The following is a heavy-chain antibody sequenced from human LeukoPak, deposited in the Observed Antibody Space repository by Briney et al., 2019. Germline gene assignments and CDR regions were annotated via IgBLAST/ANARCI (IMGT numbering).Heavy chain of an antibody. J-gene: IGHJ6*02. CDR2: IYYSGST. CDR1: GGSISMYY. V-gene: IGHV4-59*08. D-gene: IGHD6-25*01. Sequence: SETLSLTRTVSGGSISMYYWSWTRQPAGEGLVWIGYIYYSGSTNDIPSLQSRVTISVDTSKNQFSLKLSSVTAADTAVYYCARHWRWSSEPDNYYYGMDVWGQGTTVTVSS. CDR3: ARHWRWSSEPDNYYYGMDV.